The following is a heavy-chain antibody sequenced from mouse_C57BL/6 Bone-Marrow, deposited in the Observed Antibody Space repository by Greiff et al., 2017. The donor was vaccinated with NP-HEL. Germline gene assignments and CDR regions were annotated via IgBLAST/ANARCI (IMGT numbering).Heavy chain of an antibody. CDR1: GYTFTSYW. Sequence: QVQLKQPGAELVKPGASVKVSCKASGYTFTSYWMHWVKQRPGQGLEWIGRIHPSDSDTNYNQKFKGKATLTVDKSSSTAYMQLSSLTSEDSAVYYCAINITTGKDYFDYWGQGTTLTVSS. J-gene: IGHJ2*01. D-gene: IGHD1-2*01. V-gene: IGHV1-74*01. CDR2: IHPSDSDT. CDR3: AINITTGKDYFDY.